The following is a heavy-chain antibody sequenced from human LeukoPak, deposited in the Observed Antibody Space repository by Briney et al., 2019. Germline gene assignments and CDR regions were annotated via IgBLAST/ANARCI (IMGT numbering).Heavy chain of an antibody. CDR1: GGSISSGSYY. J-gene: IGHJ4*02. D-gene: IGHD3-22*01. CDR3: ARSSGYYLYYFDY. Sequence: SQTLSLTCTVSGGSISSGSYYWSWIRQPAGKGLEWIGRIYTSGSTSYNPSLKSRVTISVDTSKNQFSLKLSSVTAADTAVYYCARSSGYYLYYFDYWGQGTLVTVSS. V-gene: IGHV4-61*02. CDR2: IYTSGST.